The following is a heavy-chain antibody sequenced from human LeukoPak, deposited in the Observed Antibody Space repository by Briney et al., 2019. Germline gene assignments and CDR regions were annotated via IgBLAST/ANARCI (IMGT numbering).Heavy chain of an antibody. V-gene: IGHV3-23*01. CDR3: AKAPKADPRSSLQSYFDY. J-gene: IGHJ4*02. CDR2: ISGSGGST. Sequence: PGGSLRLSCAASGFTFSSYAMSWVRQAPGKGLEWVSAISGSGGSTYYADSVKGRFTISRDNSKNTLYLQMNSLRAEDTAVYYCAKAPKADPRSSLQSYFDYWGQGTLVTVSA. CDR1: GFTFSSYA. D-gene: IGHD6-13*01.